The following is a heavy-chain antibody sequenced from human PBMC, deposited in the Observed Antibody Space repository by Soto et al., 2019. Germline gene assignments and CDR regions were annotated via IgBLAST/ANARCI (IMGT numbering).Heavy chain of an antibody. CDR1: SGSISRYY. V-gene: IGHV4-59*08. Sequence: QVQLQESGPGLVKPSETLFLTCTVSSGSISRYYWTWIRQPPGKGLEWIGYISYSGSTNYNPSLKSRVTISADTSKNQFSLKLSSVTAADTAVYYCASRVRIDAFDIWGQGTMVTVSS. D-gene: IGHD1-1*01. CDR2: ISYSGST. CDR3: ASRVRIDAFDI. J-gene: IGHJ3*02.